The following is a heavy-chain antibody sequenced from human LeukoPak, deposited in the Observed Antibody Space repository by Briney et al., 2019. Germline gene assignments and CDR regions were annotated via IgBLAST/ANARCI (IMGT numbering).Heavy chain of an antibody. Sequence: NPSETLSLTCTVSSDSISNSAYHWGWIRQPPGRGLEWIGTIYYNRGTYYNPSLKSRVTISVDTSKNQFSLKLSSVTAADTAVYYCARLLVGIITPHSGDCWGQGTLVTVSS. J-gene: IGHJ4*02. CDR1: SDSISNSAYH. CDR2: IYYNRGT. D-gene: IGHD3-22*01. V-gene: IGHV4-39*01. CDR3: ARLLVGIITPHSGDC.